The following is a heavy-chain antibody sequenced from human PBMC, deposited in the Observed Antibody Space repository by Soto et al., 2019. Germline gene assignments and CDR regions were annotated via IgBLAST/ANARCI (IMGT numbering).Heavy chain of an antibody. Sequence: PGGSLRLSCAASGFTFSSYAMSWVRQAPGKGLEWVSAISGSGGSTYYADSVKGRFTISRDNSKNTLYLQMNSLRAEDTAVYYCARNDVGHPKNWFDPWGQGTLVTVSS. J-gene: IGHJ5*02. CDR2: ISGSGGST. CDR1: GFTFSSYA. D-gene: IGHD3-16*01. V-gene: IGHV3-23*01. CDR3: ARNDVGHPKNWFDP.